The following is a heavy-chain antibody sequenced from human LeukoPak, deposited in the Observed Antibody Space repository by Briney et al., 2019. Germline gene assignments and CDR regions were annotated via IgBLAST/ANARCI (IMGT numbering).Heavy chain of an antibody. V-gene: IGHV3-74*01. D-gene: IGHD2-8*01. CDR3: VCYGIAPPY. Sequence: GRSLRLSCAASGFTFSSYWMHWVRQAPANGPEWVSRIQNDGSSTVYADSVKGSFTITRDNAKNTLYLQMNTLRVEDTAVYYCVCYGIAPPYWGQGTLVTVSS. J-gene: IGHJ4*02. CDR2: IQNDGSST. CDR1: GFTFSSYW.